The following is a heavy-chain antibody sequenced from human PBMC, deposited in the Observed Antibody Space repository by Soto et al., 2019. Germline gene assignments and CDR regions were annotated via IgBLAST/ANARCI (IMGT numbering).Heavy chain of an antibody. Sequence: GGALRLSCAASVLAFSCYAMSWVRQAPGKGLEWVSAISGSGGSTSYADYVKGRFTISRDNSKSTLYLQMNSLRAEDTAVYYCAKDSGWHEPPDVWGKGTTVTVPP. CDR1: VLAFSCYA. CDR3: AKDSGWHEPPDV. J-gene: IGHJ6*04. D-gene: IGHD6-19*01. CDR2: ISGSGGST. V-gene: IGHV3-23*01.